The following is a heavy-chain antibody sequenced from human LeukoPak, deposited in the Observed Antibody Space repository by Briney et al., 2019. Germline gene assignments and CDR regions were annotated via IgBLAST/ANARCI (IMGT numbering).Heavy chain of an antibody. CDR3: ARVRAEVRGVINDLDY. J-gene: IGHJ4*02. CDR2: INHNGRT. V-gene: IGHV4-34*01. D-gene: IGHD3-10*01. CDR1: GGSLSGYF. Sequence: SETLSLTCAVSGGSLSGYFWGWIRQPPGKGLEWIGEINHNGRTNYNASIKSRVTISADTSKNLLSLKLSSVTAADTAVYYCARVRAEVRGVINDLDYWGQGTLVTVSS.